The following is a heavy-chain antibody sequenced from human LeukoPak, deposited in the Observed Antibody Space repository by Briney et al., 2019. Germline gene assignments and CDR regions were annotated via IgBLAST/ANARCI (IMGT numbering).Heavy chain of an antibody. V-gene: IGHV1-2*02. Sequence: GASVKVSCKASGYTFTGYYMHWVRQAPGQGLEWMGWINPNSGGTNYAQKFQGRVTMTRDTSISTAYMELSRLRSDDTAVYYCARGDYGDYDGRYYYYYMDVWGKGATVTVSS. CDR3: ARGDYGDYDGRYYYYYMDV. CDR2: INPNSGGT. J-gene: IGHJ6*03. D-gene: IGHD4-17*01. CDR1: GYTFTGYY.